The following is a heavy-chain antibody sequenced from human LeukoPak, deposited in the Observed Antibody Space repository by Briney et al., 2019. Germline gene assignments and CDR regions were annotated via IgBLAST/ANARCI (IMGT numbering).Heavy chain of an antibody. CDR1: GFTFSSYS. CDR2: ISSSSSTI. V-gene: IGHV3-48*01. J-gene: IGHJ3*02. Sequence: PGGSLRLSCAASGFTFSSYSMNWVRQAPGKGLEWVSYISSSSSTIYYADSVKGRFTISRDNAKNSLYLQMNSLRAEDTAVYHCEAASGSDAFDIWGQGTMVTVSS. D-gene: IGHD6-13*01. CDR3: EAASGSDAFDI.